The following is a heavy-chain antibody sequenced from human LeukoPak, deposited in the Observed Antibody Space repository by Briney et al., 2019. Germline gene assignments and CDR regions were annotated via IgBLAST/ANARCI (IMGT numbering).Heavy chain of an antibody. CDR1: GFTFSSYG. J-gene: IGHJ4*02. D-gene: IGHD3-22*01. CDR2: IPYDGSNK. Sequence: GGSLRLSCTASGFTFSSYGMHWVRQAPGKGLEWLAVIPYDGSNKYYADSVKGRFTISRDNSKNTLFLQMNSLRAEDTAVYYCATFSPLHYYDSSGYYRPFDYWGQGTLVTVSS. V-gene: IGHV3-30*03. CDR3: ATFSPLHYYDSSGYYRPFDY.